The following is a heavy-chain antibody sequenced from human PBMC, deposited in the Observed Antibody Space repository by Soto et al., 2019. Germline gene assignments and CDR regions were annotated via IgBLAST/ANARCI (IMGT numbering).Heavy chain of an antibody. J-gene: IGHJ4*02. D-gene: IGHD4-17*01. V-gene: IGHV1-18*01. Sequence: QAHLVQSGPEVKKPGASVKVSCKGSGYIFTSYGIAWVRQDPGQGLEWMGWISAHNGKTEYAQKFQGRVTVTRDTSTSTAYLELRSLRSDDTALYYCARGRYGDYWGQGALVTVSS. CDR1: GYIFTSYG. CDR2: ISAHNGKT. CDR3: ARGRYGDY.